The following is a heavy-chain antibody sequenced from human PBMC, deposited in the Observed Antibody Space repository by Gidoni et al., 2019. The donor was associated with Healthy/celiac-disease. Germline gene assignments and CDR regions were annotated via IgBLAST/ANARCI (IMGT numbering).Heavy chain of an antibody. J-gene: IGHJ4*02. V-gene: IGHV3-72*01. CDR1: GFPFSAHY. CDR3: AREQQLVSAFDY. CDR2: TRNKANSYTT. Sequence: EVQLVDSGVGFVQPGGSLRLSFAASGFPFSAHYMDWVRQAPGKGLEWVGRTRNKANSYTTEYAASVKGRFNISRDDSKNSLYLQRNRLKTEDTAVYYCAREQQLVSAFDYWGQGTLVTVSS. D-gene: IGHD6-13*01.